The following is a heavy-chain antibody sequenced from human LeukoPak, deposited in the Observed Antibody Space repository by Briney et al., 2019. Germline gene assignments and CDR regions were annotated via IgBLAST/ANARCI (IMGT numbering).Heavy chain of an antibody. Sequence: SQTLSLTCAISGDSVSSNSATWNWIRQSPSKGLEWLGRTYYRSKWYNDYAVSVESRITINPDTSKNQFFLQLNSVTPEDTAVYYCARGGGGSRPSYYFDYWGQGTLVTVSS. CDR1: GDSVSSNSAT. V-gene: IGHV6-1*01. D-gene: IGHD2-15*01. CDR2: TYYRSKWYN. J-gene: IGHJ4*02. CDR3: ARGGGGSRPSYYFDY.